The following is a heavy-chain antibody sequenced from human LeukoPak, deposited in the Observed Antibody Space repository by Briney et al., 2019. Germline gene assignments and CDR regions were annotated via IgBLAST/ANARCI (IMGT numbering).Heavy chain of an antibody. J-gene: IGHJ4*02. CDR2: IYHSGST. D-gene: IGHD6-13*01. CDR3: ARVRSHSSSWYGNHYFDY. CDR1: GYSISSGYY. V-gene: IGHV4-38-2*01. Sequence: SETLSLICAVSGYSISSGYYWGWIRQPPGKGLEWIGSIYHSGSTYYNPSLKSRVTISVDTSKNQFSLKLSSVTAADTAVYYCARVRSHSSSWYGNHYFDYWGQGTLVTVSS.